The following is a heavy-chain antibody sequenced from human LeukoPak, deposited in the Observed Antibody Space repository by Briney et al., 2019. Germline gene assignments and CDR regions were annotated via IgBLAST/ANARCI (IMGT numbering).Heavy chain of an antibody. CDR3: AIPPGYCGNGCSFDH. J-gene: IGHJ4*02. CDR1: GYSFSNYW. V-gene: IGHV5-51*01. D-gene: IGHD2-21*02. CDR2: IYPGDYET. Sequence: GASLKISCEGSGYSFSNYWIGWVRQMPGKGLEWMGIIYPGDYETRYSPSFQGLVTISVDKSISTAYLQWSSLKASDTAMYYCAIPPGYCGNGCSFDHWGQGTLVTVSS.